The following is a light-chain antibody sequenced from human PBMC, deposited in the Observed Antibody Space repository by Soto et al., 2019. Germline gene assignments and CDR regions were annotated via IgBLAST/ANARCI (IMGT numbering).Light chain of an antibody. J-gene: IGLJ3*02. CDR3: AAWDDSLNGKV. CDR1: SSNIGSNT. CDR2: SNN. Sequence: QSVLTQPPSASGTPGQRVTISCSGSSSNIGSNTVNWYQQLPGTAPKLLIYSNNQRPSGVPDRFSGSKSGTSASLAISGLQCEDEADYYCAAWDDSLNGKVFGGGTKGTVL. V-gene: IGLV1-44*01.